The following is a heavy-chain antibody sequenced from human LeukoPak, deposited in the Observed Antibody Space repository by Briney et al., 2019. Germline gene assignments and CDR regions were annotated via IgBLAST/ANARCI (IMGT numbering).Heavy chain of an antibody. D-gene: IGHD2-15*01. CDR2: ISGSGGST. Sequence: GGSLRLSCAASGFTFKNEPMTWVRQAPGKGLEWVSAISGSGGSTYYADSVKGRFTISRDNSKNTLYLQMNSLRAEDTAVYYCAKGCSGGSCYDYWGQGTLVTVSS. J-gene: IGHJ4*02. V-gene: IGHV3-23*01. CDR3: AKGCSGGSCYDY. CDR1: GFTFKNEP.